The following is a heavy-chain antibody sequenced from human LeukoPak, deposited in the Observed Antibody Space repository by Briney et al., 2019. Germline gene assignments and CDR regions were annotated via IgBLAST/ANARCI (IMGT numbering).Heavy chain of an antibody. V-gene: IGHV3-66*01. J-gene: IGHJ4*02. CDR2: IYSGGST. CDR1: GFTVSHNY. D-gene: IGHD3-10*01. Sequence: PGGSLRLSCAASGFTVSHNYMSWVRQAPGKGLEWVSVIYSGGSTNYADSVKGRFTISRDNSKNTLYLQMSRLKTEDTAVYYCTTVKFGELSSHFDYWGQGTLVTVSS. CDR3: TTVKFGELSSHFDY.